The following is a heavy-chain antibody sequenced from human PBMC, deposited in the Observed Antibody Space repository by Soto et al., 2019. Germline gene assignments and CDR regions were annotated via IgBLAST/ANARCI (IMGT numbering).Heavy chain of an antibody. CDR3: ARASEMTEDGLDY. V-gene: IGHV3-13*01. D-gene: IGHD2-15*01. CDR1: GFTFSSYD. J-gene: IGHJ4*02. Sequence: GGSLRLSCAASGFTFSSYDMHWVRQATGKGLEWVSAIGTAGDTYYPGSVKGRFTISRENAKNSLYLQMNSLRAEDTAVYYCARASEMTEDGLDYWGQGTLVTVSS. CDR2: IGTAGDT.